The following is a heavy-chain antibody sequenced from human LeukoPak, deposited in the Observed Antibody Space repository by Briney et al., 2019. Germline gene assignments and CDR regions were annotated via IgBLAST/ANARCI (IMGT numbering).Heavy chain of an antibody. CDR2: ISGSGGST. J-gene: IGHJ4*02. CDR3: AKDSSGPAAAADDY. Sequence: GGSLRLSCAASGFTFSSYSMNWVRQAPGKGLEWVSAISGSGGSTYYADSVKGRFTISRDNSKNTLYLQMNSLRAEDTAVYYCAKDSSGPAAAADDYWGQGTLVTVSS. CDR1: GFTFSSYS. V-gene: IGHV3-23*01. D-gene: IGHD6-13*01.